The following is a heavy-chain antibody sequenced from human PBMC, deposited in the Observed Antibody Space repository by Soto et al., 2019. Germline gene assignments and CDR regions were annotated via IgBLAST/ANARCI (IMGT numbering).Heavy chain of an antibody. CDR3: AKDRLRAVPAVEGTFDY. J-gene: IGHJ4*02. CDR2: ISYDGSNK. CDR1: GFTFSSYD. V-gene: IGHV3-30*18. D-gene: IGHD2-2*01. Sequence: GGSLRLSCAASGFTFSSYDMHWVRQAPGKGLEWVAVISYDGSNKYYADSVKGRFTISRDNSKNTLYLQMNSLRAEDTAVYYCAKDRLRAVPAVEGTFDYWGQGTLVTVSS.